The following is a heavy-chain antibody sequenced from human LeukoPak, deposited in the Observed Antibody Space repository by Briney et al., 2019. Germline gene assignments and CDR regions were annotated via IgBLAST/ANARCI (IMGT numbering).Heavy chain of an antibody. CDR3: ARGRGGYHTPGLLVDYYGMDV. CDR2: INHSGST. Sequence: SETLSLTCTVSGGSISSSSYYWGWIRQPPGKGLEWIGEINHSGSTNYNPSLKSRVTISVDTSKNQFSLKLSSVTAADTAVYYCARGRGGYHTPGLLVDYYGMDVWGQGTTVTVSS. J-gene: IGHJ6*02. V-gene: IGHV4-39*07. D-gene: IGHD3-22*01. CDR1: GGSISSSSYY.